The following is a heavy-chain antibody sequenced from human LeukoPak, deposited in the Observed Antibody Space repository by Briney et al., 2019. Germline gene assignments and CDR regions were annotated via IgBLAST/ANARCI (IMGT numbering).Heavy chain of an antibody. J-gene: IGHJ4*02. CDR2: ISTCSSYI. D-gene: IGHD6-13*01. CDR1: GFTFNSYP. Sequence: GGSLSLSCAASGFTFNSYPMNWVRQAPGRGMEWVSFISTCSSYIYYGDSVQGRFTVSRDNAKTSLYLQMNSLSPEDTAVYYCARGGSSWYYFDYWGQGTLVTVSS. CDR3: ARGGSSWYYFDY. V-gene: IGHV3-21*01.